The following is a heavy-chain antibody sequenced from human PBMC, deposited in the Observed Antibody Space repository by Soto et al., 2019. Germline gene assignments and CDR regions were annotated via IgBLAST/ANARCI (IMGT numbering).Heavy chain of an antibody. CDR2: ISHDGINK. J-gene: IGHJ6*02. CDR3: AKHLLAVASYLLGMDV. CDR1: GFTFSSYG. D-gene: IGHD6-19*01. V-gene: IGHV3-30*18. Sequence: QVQLVESGGGVVQPGRSLRLSCAASGFTFSSYGMHWVRQAPGKGLEWVAVISHDGINKYFADSVKGRFTISRDNSENTLYLQMNRLRAEDTAAYYCAKHLLAVASYLLGMDVWGQGTTVSVAS.